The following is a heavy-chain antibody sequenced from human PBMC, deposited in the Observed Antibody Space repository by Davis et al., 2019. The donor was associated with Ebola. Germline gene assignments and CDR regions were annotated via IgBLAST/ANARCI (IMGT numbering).Heavy chain of an antibody. J-gene: IGHJ3*01. CDR3: AKDKFMELHVVTLDV. CDR1: GFNLSAFE. CDR2: ISRSGNTM. V-gene: IGHV3-48*03. Sequence: GESLKISCASSGFNLSAFEMNWVRQAPGKGLEWISYISRSGNTMYYGESVKGRFTISRDNARSSLYLQMDSLRAEDTALYFCAKDKFMELHVVTLDVWGQGTMVAVSS. D-gene: IGHD2-21*01.